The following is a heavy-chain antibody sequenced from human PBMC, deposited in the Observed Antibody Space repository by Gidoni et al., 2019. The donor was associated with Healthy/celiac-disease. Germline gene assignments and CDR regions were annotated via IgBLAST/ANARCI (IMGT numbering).Heavy chain of an antibody. J-gene: IGHJ3*02. D-gene: IGHD1-26*01. CDR3: ARDVWELPGGAFDI. V-gene: IGHV1-3*01. Sequence: QVKRVQSGAEAKKPGASGTVSCKACGYTLTSYAMHWVRQAPGQRLEWMGWINAGNGNTKYSQKFQGRVTITRDTSASTAYMELSSLRSEDTAVYYCARDVWELPGGAFDIWGQGTMVTVSS. CDR2: INAGNGNT. CDR1: GYTLTSYA.